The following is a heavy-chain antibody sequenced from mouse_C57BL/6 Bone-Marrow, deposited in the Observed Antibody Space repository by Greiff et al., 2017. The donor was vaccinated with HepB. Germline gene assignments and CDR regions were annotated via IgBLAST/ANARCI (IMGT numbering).Heavy chain of an antibody. CDR3: AMYSVYWYFDV. V-gene: IGHV1-20*01. CDR1: GYSFTGYF. D-gene: IGHD2-12*01. CDR2: INPYNGDT. Sequence: EVQLQQSGPELVKPGDSVKISCKASGYSFTGYFMNWVMQSHGKSLEWIGRINPYNGDTFYNQKFKGKATLTVDKSSSTAHMELRSLTSEDSAVYYCAMYSVYWYFDVWGTGTTVTVSS. J-gene: IGHJ1*03.